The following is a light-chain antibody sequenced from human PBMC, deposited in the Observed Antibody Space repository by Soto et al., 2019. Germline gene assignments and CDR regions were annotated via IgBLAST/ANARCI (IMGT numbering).Light chain of an antibody. CDR3: QQRSTWPLT. J-gene: IGKJ4*01. CDR2: EAS. V-gene: IGKV3-11*01. CDR1: QSIGIY. Sequence: EIVLTQSPATLSLSPGDRATLSCRASQSIGIYLAWYQQTPGQSPRLLIYEASNGATGVPAKFSGTGSGTDFTLTISSLESEDFGIYYCQQRSTWPLTFGGGTRVEI.